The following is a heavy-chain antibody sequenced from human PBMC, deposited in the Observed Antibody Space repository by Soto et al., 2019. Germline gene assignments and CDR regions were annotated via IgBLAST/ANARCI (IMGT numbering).Heavy chain of an antibody. CDR3: ARVGWLRLFDY. CDR2: INHSGST. V-gene: IGHV4-34*01. CDR1: GGSFSGYY. J-gene: IGHJ4*02. Sequence: QVQLQQWGAGLLKPSETLSLTCAVYGGSFSGYYWSWIRQPPGKGLEWIGEINHSGSTNYNPSLKSRVTISGDTAKNQCSLKLSSVTAADTAVYYCARVGWLRLFDYWGQGTLVTVSS. D-gene: IGHD5-12*01.